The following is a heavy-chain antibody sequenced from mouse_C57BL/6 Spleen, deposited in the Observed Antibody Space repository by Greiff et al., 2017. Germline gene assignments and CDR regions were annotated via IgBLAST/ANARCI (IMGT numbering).Heavy chain of an antibody. Sequence: EVKVVESGGGLVKPGGSLKLSCAASGFTFSSYAMSWVRQTPEKRLEWVATISDGGSYTYYPDNVKGRFTISRDNAKNNLYLQMSHLKSEDTAMYYCARDRDGYDGYFDVWGTGTTVTVSS. D-gene: IGHD2-2*01. J-gene: IGHJ1*03. CDR2: ISDGGSYT. CDR1: GFTFSSYA. V-gene: IGHV5-4*01. CDR3: ARDRDGYDGYFDV.